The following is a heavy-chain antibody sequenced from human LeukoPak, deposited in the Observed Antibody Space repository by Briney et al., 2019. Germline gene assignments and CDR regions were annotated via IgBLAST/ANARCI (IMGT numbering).Heavy chain of an antibody. CDR3: ARESVNYDSSGYHFDY. CDR2: INPNSGGT. CDR1: GYTFTGYY. D-gene: IGHD3-22*01. V-gene: IGHV1-2*02. Sequence: GASVKVSCKASGYTFTGYYMHWVRQAPGQGLEWMGWINPNSGGTNYAQKFQGRVTMTRDTSISTAYMELSRLRSDDTAVYYCARESVNYDSSGYHFDYWGQGTLVTVSS. J-gene: IGHJ4*02.